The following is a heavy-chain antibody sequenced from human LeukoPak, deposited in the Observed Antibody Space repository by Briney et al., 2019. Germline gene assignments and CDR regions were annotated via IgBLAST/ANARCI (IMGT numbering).Heavy chain of an antibody. CDR2: ISYDGSNK. CDR1: GFTFRSYG. J-gene: IGHJ4*02. CDR3: AKDRPANYYDSSGYYSD. Sequence: PGGSLRLSCAASGFTFRSYGMHWVRQAPGKGLEWVAVISYDGSNKYYADSVKGRFTISRDNSKNTLYLQMNSLRAEDTAVYYCAKDRPANYYDSSGYYSDWGQGTLVTVSS. V-gene: IGHV3-30*18. D-gene: IGHD3-22*01.